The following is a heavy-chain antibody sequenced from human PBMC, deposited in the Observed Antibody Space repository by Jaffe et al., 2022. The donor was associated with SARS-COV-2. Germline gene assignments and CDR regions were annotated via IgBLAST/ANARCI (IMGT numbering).Heavy chain of an antibody. D-gene: IGHD6-19*01. J-gene: IGHJ4*02. CDR2: INHAGTEK. CDR3: ARGFQWLGF. CDR1: GFTFSDYS. V-gene: IGHV3-7*03. Sequence: EVQLVESGGGLVQPGGSLTLSCAASGFTFSDYSMTWVRQAPGKGLEWVANINHAGTEKYYVDSVKGRFTISRDNAKNSLFLQINSLRAEDTAVYYCARGFQWLGFWGQGTLVTVSS.